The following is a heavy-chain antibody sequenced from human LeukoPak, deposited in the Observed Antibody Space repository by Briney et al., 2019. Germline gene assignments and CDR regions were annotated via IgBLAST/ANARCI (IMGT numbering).Heavy chain of an antibody. D-gene: IGHD3-10*01. CDR2: ISGSGSTI. J-gene: IGHJ4*02. Sequence: GGSLRLSCVASGFTFSSYDMNWVRQAPGKGLEWVSYISGSGSTIYYADSVKGRFTISRDNARNSLYPQMNSLRAEDTAAYYCARGGGFGTVWSQGTLVTVSS. V-gene: IGHV3-48*03. CDR3: ARGGGFGTV. CDR1: GFTFSSYD.